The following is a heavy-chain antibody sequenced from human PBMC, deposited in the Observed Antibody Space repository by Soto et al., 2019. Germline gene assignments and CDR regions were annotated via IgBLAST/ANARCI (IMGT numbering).Heavy chain of an antibody. Sequence: SLRLSCEASGFTFSGYWMSWVRQAPGEGLEWVADIKHDGSVQYYVDSVKGRLTISRDNAKKQLYLQMNGLRAEDTALYYCARAPYSNAWYRFDLWGQGTLVTVLL. D-gene: IGHD6-19*01. V-gene: IGHV3-7*03. CDR2: IKHDGSVQ. CDR3: ARAPYSNAWYRFDL. J-gene: IGHJ4*02. CDR1: GFTFSGYW.